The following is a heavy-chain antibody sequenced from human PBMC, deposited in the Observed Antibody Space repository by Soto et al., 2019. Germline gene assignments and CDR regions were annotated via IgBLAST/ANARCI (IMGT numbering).Heavy chain of an antibody. CDR2: IHSAGDT. J-gene: IGHJ4*03. Sequence: EVQLVKSGGDLVQPGGSLRLSCAASGFAVSSNYMTWVRQAPGKGLEWVAVIHSAGDTHYADSVRGRFTIARNNSKTTMYLEKSGMGAEDTGAYDRARSRTGAKTGSMRDRGRGTQVTVSS. CDR3: ARSRTGAKTGSMRD. CDR1: GFAVSSNY. D-gene: IGHD3-9*01. V-gene: IGHV3-66*01.